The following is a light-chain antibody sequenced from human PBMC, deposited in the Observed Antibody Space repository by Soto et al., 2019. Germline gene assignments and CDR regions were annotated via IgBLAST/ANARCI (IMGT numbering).Light chain of an antibody. V-gene: IGKV3-20*01. CDR1: QSVSSSY. Sequence: EIVLTQSPGTLSLSPGDRATLSCRASQSVSSSYLAWYQQKPGQAPRLLIYGASSRATGIPDRFSGSGSGTDFTLTISRLEPEDFAVYYCQQYGSSRTVGQGTKVEIK. CDR2: GAS. J-gene: IGKJ1*01. CDR3: QQYGSSRT.